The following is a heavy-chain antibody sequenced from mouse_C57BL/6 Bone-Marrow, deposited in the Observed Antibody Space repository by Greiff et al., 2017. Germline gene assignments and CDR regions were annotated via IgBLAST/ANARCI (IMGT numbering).Heavy chain of an antibody. CDR1: GYTFTSYW. CDR2: IYPGSGST. D-gene: IGHD2-10*01. CDR3: AGGLLSYAMDY. Sequence: VQLQQPGAELVKPGASVKMSCKASGYTFTSYWITWVKQRPGQGLEWIGDIYPGSGSTNYNEKFKSKATLTVDTSSSTAYMRLSSLTSEDSAVYYCAGGLLSYAMDYWGQGTSVTVSS. J-gene: IGHJ4*01. V-gene: IGHV1-55*01.